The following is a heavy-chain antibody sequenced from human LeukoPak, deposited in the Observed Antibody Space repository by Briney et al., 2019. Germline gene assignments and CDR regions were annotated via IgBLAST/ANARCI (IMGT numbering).Heavy chain of an antibody. CDR1: GGSISSYY. J-gene: IGHJ3*02. CDR3: ARDRVGGATAAFDI. D-gene: IGHD1-26*01. CDR2: IYYSGST. Sequence: SETLSLSCTVSGGSISSYYWSWVRQPPGKGLEWIGFIYYSGSTNYNPSLKSRVAISVDRSKNQFSLKLSSVTAADTAVYYCARDRVGGATAAFDIWGQGEMVTASS. V-gene: IGHV4-59*13.